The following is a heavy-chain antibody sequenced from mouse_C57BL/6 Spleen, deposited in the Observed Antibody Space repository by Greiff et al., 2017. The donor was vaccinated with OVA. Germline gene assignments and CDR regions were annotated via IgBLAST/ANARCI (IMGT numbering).Heavy chain of an antibody. J-gene: IGHJ1*03. CDR1: GYTFTGFW. CDR2: IDPSDSET. D-gene: IGHD1-1*01. Sequence: QVQLQQPGAELVRPGSSVKLSCKASGYTFTGFWMHWVKQRPIQGLEWIGNIDPSDSETHYNQKFKDKATLTVDKSSSTAYMQLSSLTSEDSAVYYCARRYYGSSLSYWYFDVWGTGTTVTVSS. CDR3: ARRYYGSSLSYWYFDV. V-gene: IGHV1-52*01.